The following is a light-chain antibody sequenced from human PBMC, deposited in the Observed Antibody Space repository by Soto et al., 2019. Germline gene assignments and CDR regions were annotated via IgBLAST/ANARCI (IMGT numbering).Light chain of an antibody. CDR3: QYYDSNLGVV. J-gene: IGLJ2*01. Sequence: QSVLTQPPSVSGAPGQRVTISCTGSSSNIGAGYDVHWYQHLPGTAPKLLIYGSTNRPSGVPDRFSGSKSGTSASLAITGLQAEDEADYFCQYYDSNLGVVFGGGTKLTVL. CDR1: SSNIGAGYD. CDR2: GST. V-gene: IGLV1-40*01.